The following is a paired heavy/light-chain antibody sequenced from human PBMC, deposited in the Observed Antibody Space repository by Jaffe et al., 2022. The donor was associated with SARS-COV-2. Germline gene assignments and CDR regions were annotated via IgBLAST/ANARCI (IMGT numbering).Heavy chain of an antibody. Sequence: QVQLVESGGGVVQPGGSLRLSCEASGITFSSSGMHWVRQAPGKGLEWVAATSYDGSIKYYADSVKGRFSISRDNSKNTLYLQMNSLRVEDTAVYYCANSKGVSRILTTPEYWGQGTLVTVSS. CDR1: GITFSSSG. D-gene: IGHD1-1*01. J-gene: IGHJ4*02. CDR3: ANSKGVSRILTTPEY. CDR2: TSYDGSIK. V-gene: IGHV3-30*18.
Light chain of an antibody. J-gene: IGLJ2*01. CDR1: SSDVGGYNY. V-gene: IGLV2-14*01. CDR2: EVS. CDR3: SSYTGSTRV. Sequence: QSALTQPASVSGSPGQSITISCTGTSSDVGGYNYVSWFQLHPGKVPKLMIYEVSNRPSGVSNRFSGSKSGNTASLTISGLQADDEADYYCSSYTGSTRVFGGGTKLTVL.